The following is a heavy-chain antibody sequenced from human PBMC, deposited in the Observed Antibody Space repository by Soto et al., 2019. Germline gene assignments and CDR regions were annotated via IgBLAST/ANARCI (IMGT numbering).Heavy chain of an antibody. J-gene: IGHJ2*01. CDR2: ISGSGGST. D-gene: IGHD4-17*01. Sequence: EVQLLESGGGLVQPGGSLRLSCAASGFTFSSYAMSWVRQAPGKGLEWVSAISGSGGSTYYADSVRGRLTISRDNSKNTLYLQINSRRAEDTAVYYRAKRTVGWCFDCWRRGTLVTVSS. CDR1: GFTFSSYA. V-gene: IGHV3-23*01. CDR3: AKRTVGWCFDC.